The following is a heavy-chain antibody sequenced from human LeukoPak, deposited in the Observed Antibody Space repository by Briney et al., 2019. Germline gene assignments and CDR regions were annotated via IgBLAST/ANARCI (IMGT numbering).Heavy chain of an antibody. D-gene: IGHD3-22*01. J-gene: IGHJ4*02. CDR2: ISYDGSNK. V-gene: IGHV3-30*03. CDR1: GFTFSSYS. CDR3: ARVARFYDSSGLGY. Sequence: GGSLRLSCAASGFTFSSYSMNWVRQAPGKGLEWVAVISYDGSNKYYADSVKGRFTISRDNSKNTLYLQMNSLRAEDTAVYYCARVARFYDSSGLGYWGQGTLVTVSS.